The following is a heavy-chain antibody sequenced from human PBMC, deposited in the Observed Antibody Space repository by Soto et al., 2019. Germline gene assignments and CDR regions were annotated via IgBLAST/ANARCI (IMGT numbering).Heavy chain of an antibody. CDR3: ARYSRTMSELYYYYGMDV. CDR1: GGSISSGDYY. Sequence: SETLSLTCTVSGGSISSGDYYWSWIRQPPGKGMEWIGYIYYSGSTYYNPSLKSRVTISVDTSKNQFSLKLSSVTAADTAVYYCARYSRTMSELYYYYGMDVWGQGTTVTVSS. D-gene: IGHD3-3*01. V-gene: IGHV4-30-4*01. J-gene: IGHJ6*02. CDR2: IYYSGST.